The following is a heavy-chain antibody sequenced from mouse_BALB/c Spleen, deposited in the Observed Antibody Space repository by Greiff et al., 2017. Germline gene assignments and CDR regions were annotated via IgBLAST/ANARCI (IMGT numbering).Heavy chain of an antibody. J-gene: IGHJ2*01. CDR1: GFTFSSYS. V-gene: IGHV5-12-2*01. CDR3: ARYGAPDYYFAY. D-gene: IGHD1-1*02. Sequence: VLLVESGGGLVQPGGSLKLSCAASGFTFSSYSMSWVRQTPEKRLEWVAYISHGCGSTYYPETLKGRVTITGDNAKNTPYMQMSSLKSEDTAMYYGARYGAPDYYFAYWGQGTTLTVS. CDR2: ISHGCGST.